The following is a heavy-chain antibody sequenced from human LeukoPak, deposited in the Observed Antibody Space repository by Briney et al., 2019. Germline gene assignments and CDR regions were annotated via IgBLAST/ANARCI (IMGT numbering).Heavy chain of an antibody. CDR1: GGSFSGYY. V-gene: IGHV4-34*01. CDR2: INHSGST. D-gene: IGHD5-18*01. J-gene: IGHJ6*03. CDR3: VRDDHSGYSYAYYMDV. Sequence: PSETLSLTCAVYGGSFSGYYWRWIRQPPGKGLEWIGEINHSGSTNYNKSLKSRVTISVDTSKNQFSLKLSSVTAADTAVYYCVRDDHSGYSYAYYMDVWGKGTTVTVSS.